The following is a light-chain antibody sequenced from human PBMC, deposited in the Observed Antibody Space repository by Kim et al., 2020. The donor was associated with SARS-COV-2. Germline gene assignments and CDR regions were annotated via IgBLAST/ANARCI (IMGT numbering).Light chain of an antibody. J-gene: IGLJ3*02. Sequence: SASTGQKVTSSCSGLGSNSVSWYRQLPGTAPKLLISDNDRRPSGIPDRFSGSKSGTSATLVIIGLQTGDEADYYCATWDTKQTPYWLFGGGTQLTVL. V-gene: IGLV1-51*01. CDR3: ATWDTKQTPYWL. CDR1: GSNS. CDR2: DND.